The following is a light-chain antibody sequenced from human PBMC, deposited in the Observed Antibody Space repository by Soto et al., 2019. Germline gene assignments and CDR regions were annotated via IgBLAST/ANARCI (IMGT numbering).Light chain of an antibody. CDR2: DAS. V-gene: IGKV1-13*02. CDR1: QGISSA. Sequence: AIQLTQSPSSLSASVGDRVTITCRASQGISSALAWYQQKPGNAPKLLIYDASSLESGVPSRFSGSGSGTDFTLTISSLQPEDCATYYCQQFNSYPPLTVGGGTKVEIK. CDR3: QQFNSYPPLT. J-gene: IGKJ4*01.